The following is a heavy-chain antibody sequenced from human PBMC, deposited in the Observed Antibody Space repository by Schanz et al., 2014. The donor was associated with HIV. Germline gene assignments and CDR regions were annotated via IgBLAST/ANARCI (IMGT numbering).Heavy chain of an antibody. CDR1: GFSFSNYG. CDR3: AKDRNYYDNRYLGKGNYYYYYGMDV. D-gene: IGHD3-22*01. Sequence: QVQLVESGGGVVQPGRSLRLSCAASGFSFSNYGMHWVRQAPGKGLEWVAVIPYDGSNKHYADSVKGRFTISRDNSKSTLYLKMNSLRVDDTAVYYCAKDRNYYDNRYLGKGNYYYYYGMDVWGQGTTVTVSS. J-gene: IGHJ6*02. V-gene: IGHV3-30*18. CDR2: IPYDGSNK.